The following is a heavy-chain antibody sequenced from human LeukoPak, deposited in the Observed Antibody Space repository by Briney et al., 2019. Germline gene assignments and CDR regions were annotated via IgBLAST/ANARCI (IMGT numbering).Heavy chain of an antibody. CDR1: GFTFSNYW. J-gene: IGHJ5*02. Sequence: GGSLRLSCAASGFTFSNYWMHWVRQAPGKGLVWVSRINSDGINTSYADSVKGRFTIPRDNAKNTLNLQMNSLRAEDTAVYYCARDLGQYYDTSDNWFDPWGQGTLVTVSS. D-gene: IGHD3-22*01. CDR2: INSDGINT. V-gene: IGHV3-74*01. CDR3: ARDLGQYYDTSDNWFDP.